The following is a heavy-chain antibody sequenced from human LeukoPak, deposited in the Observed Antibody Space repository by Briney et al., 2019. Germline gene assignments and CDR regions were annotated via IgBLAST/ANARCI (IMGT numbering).Heavy chain of an antibody. V-gene: IGHV3-11*01. D-gene: IGHD6-19*01. CDR3: ATDGRSSGWSGGDS. Sequence: GGSLRLSCAASGFTLSDYYMSWIRQAPGKGREWLSYISDTDTKYYAGSVKGRFIISRDNAKNSLSLQMNSLRAEDTAVYYCATDGRSSGWSGGDSWGQGTLVTVSS. J-gene: IGHJ4*02. CDR2: ISDTDTK. CDR1: GFTLSDYY.